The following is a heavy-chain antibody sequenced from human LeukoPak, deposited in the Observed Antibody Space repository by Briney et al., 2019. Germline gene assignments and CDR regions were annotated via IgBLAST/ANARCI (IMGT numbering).Heavy chain of an antibody. CDR1: GYTLTELS. D-gene: IGHD5-18*01. J-gene: IGHJ3*02. CDR2: FDPEDGET. V-gene: IGHV1-24*01. Sequence: ASVKVSCKVSGYTLTELSMHWVRQAPGKGLEWMGGFDPEDGETIYAQKFQGRVTMTEDTSTDTAYMELSSLRSEDTAVYYCATERGYSYGQWGGRFGAFDIWGQGQWSPSLQ. CDR3: ATERGYSYGQWGGRFGAFDI.